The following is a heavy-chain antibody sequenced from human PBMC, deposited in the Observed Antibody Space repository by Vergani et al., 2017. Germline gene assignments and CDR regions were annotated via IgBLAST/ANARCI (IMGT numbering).Heavy chain of an antibody. CDR1: GFISSSYW. D-gene: IGHD3-10*01. CDR2: VNQDGSEK. CDR3: VXVPLIRRGSGNYGINNYHGMDV. Sequence: EGQLVESGGDWVQRGESLRLSCAASGFISSSYWMSWVRQAPGKGLEWVANVNQDGSEKYYVDSVRGRFTISRDNAKNSIYLQMNSLRAEDTAVYFCVXVPLIRRGSGNYGINNYHGMDVWGQGTTVIVSS. J-gene: IGHJ6*02. V-gene: IGHV3-7*01.